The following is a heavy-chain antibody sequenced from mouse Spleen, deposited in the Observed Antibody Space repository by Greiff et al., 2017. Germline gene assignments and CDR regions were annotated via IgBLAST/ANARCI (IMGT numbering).Heavy chain of an antibody. CDR2: INPSTGGT. CDR3: ARRELGRYFFFDY. J-gene: IGHJ2*01. V-gene: IGHV1-42*01. CDR1: GYSFTGYY. Sequence: EVKLVESGPELVKPGASVKISCKASGYSFTGYYMNWVKQSPEKSLEWIGEINPSTGGTTYNQKFKAKATLTVDKSSSTAYMQLKSLTSEDSAVYYCARRELGRYFFFDYWGQGTTLTVSS. D-gene: IGHD4-1*01.